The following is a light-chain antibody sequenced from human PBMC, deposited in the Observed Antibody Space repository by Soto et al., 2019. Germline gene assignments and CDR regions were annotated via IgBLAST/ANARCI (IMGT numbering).Light chain of an antibody. V-gene: IGKV3-20*01. CDR3: QQYGRSPPSYT. CDR1: QSVSGSY. Sequence: EIVLTQSPGTLSLSPGERATLSCRASQSVSGSYLAWYQQXXXXXPRLLIYGASSRATGIPXXXXXXXXXXXXXXXISRLEPEDFAVYYCQQYGRSPPSYTFGQGTKLEIK. J-gene: IGKJ2*01. CDR2: GAS.